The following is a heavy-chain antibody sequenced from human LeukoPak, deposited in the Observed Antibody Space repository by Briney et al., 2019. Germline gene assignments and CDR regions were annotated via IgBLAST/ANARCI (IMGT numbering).Heavy chain of an antibody. CDR1: GGSISSNSYY. D-gene: IGHD3-22*01. V-gene: IGHV4-39*01. J-gene: IGHJ4*02. CDR2: IFHTEST. Sequence: SETLSLTCAVSGGSISSNSYYWGWIRQPPGKGLEWIGRIFHTESTYFNPSRKSRVTISLDTSKNQLSLRLSSVTAADTAVYYCARSVIYSSAYSYFDYWGQGTLVTVSS. CDR3: ARSVIYSSAYSYFDY.